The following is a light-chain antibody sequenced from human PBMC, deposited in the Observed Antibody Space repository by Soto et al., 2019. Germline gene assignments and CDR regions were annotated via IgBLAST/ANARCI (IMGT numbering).Light chain of an antibody. J-gene: IGKJ5*01. CDR1: QSVSSN. V-gene: IGKV3-15*01. Sequence: EIVMTQSPATLSVSPGERATLSCRASQSVSSNLAWYQQKPGQAPRLLIYGASTRATGIPARFSGSGSGTELTLAISSLQSEDFAVYYSQQYNNWLITFGQGTRLEIK. CDR3: QQYNNWLIT. CDR2: GAS.